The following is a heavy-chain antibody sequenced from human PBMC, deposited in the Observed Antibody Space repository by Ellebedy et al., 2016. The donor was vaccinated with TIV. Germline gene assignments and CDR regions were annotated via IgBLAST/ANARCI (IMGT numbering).Heavy chain of an antibody. J-gene: IGHJ3*02. Sequence: ASVKVSCKASGYTFTDYYIHWVRQAPGQGLEWMGWINPKNGGTNFAQKFQGRVTMTRDTSLSTASLELSRLKSDETAVYYCATSSNYDIYLAWAFDIWGQGTMVTVSS. V-gene: IGHV1-2*02. CDR3: ATSSNYDIYLAWAFDI. CDR2: INPKNGGT. D-gene: IGHD3-9*01. CDR1: GYTFTDYY.